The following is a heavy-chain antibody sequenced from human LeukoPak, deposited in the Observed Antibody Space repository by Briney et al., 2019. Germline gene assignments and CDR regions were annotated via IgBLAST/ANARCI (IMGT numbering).Heavy chain of an antibody. Sequence: PGGSLRLSCAASGFTFSGYWMSWVRQAPGKGLEWVANIKQDGSEKYYVDSVEGRFTISRDNAKNSVYLQMNSLRGEDTAVYYCARDRGKGQADYWGQGTLVTVSS. CDR3: ARDRGKGQADY. CDR2: IKQDGSEK. CDR1: GFTFSGYW. V-gene: IGHV3-7*01. J-gene: IGHJ4*02. D-gene: IGHD3-10*01.